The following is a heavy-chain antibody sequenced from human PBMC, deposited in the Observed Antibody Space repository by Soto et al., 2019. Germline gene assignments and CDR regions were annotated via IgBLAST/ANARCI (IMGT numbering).Heavy chain of an antibody. CDR3: AKTPYDFWSSGQYLFDH. D-gene: IGHD3-3*01. V-gene: IGHV3-23*01. Sequence: GSLRLSCTVSGFSFGSHAMSWVRQAPGKGLECVSGISGSGGTTFYADSVKGRFTISRDNSKKTLYLQMDSLRAEDTAIYYCAKTPYDFWSSGQYLFDHWGQGTLVTVSS. CDR2: ISGSGGTT. CDR1: GFSFGSHA. J-gene: IGHJ4*02.